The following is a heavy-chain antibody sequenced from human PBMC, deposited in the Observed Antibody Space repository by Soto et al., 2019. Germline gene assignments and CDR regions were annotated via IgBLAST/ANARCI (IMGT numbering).Heavy chain of an antibody. Sequence: EVVLLESGGGLVQPGGSLRLSCEVSGFAFSFYSMSWVRQAPGKGLEWVASISGNGGTTYYAASGTGRFTFSRDNSKNTLYLQMNNLRGEDTAVYYCAKDRGGFTNGWEFFASWGQGTLVTVSS. V-gene: IGHV3-23*01. J-gene: IGHJ4*02. CDR3: AKDRGGFTNGWEFFAS. D-gene: IGHD3-10*01. CDR2: ISGNGGTT. CDR1: GFAFSFYS.